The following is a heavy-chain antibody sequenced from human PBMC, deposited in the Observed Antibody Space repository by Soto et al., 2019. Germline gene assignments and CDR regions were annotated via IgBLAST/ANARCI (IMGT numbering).Heavy chain of an antibody. Sequence: SVKVSCKASGGTFSSYAISWVRQAPGQGLEWMGGIIPIFGTANYAQKFQGRVTITADESTSTAYMELNSLRSEDTAVYYCARGITMVRGVIITTHYYYYYGMDVWGQGTTVTVSS. V-gene: IGHV1-69*13. CDR2: IIPIFGTA. CDR3: ARGITMVRGVIITTHYYYYYGMDV. J-gene: IGHJ6*02. CDR1: GGTFSSYA. D-gene: IGHD3-10*01.